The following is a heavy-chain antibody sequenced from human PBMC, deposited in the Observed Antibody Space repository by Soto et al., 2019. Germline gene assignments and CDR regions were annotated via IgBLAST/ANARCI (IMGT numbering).Heavy chain of an antibody. J-gene: IGHJ6*03. Sequence: QVQLVQSGAEVKKPGASVKVSCKASGYTFTSYGIRWVRQAPGQGLEWMGWIRAYNGNTNYAQKLQGRVTMTTDTSTSKAYMELRGLRSDDTAVYYCARGDGRCSDYCYYYMDVWGKGTTVTVSS. CDR3: ARGDGRCSDYCYYYMDV. D-gene: IGHD2-15*01. CDR2: IRAYNGNT. V-gene: IGHV1-18*01. CDR1: GYTFTSYG.